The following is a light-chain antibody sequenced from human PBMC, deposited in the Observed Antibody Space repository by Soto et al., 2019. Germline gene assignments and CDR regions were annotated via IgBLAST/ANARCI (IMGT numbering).Light chain of an antibody. V-gene: IGKV1-27*01. Sequence: DIQMTQSPSSLSASVGDRVTITCRASQAISNYLAWYQQKPGKVPTLLIYAASTLQSGVPSRFSGSGSGTDFTLTNSSLQPEDAATYYCQKFNAVPTFGGGTKVEI. CDR3: QKFNAVPT. J-gene: IGKJ4*01. CDR2: AAS. CDR1: QAISNY.